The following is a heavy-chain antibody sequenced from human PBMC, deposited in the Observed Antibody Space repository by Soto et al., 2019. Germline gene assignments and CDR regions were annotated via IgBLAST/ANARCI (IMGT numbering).Heavy chain of an antibody. CDR1: GFTFSSYG. CDR2: ISYDGSYQ. V-gene: IGHV3-30*18. Sequence: QVQMVESGGGVVQPGRYLRLSCAASGFTFSSYGMHWVRQAPGKGLAWVAVISYDGSYQYYADSVKGRFNITRNNSKNTRYLQLNSLRAEERAVYYCANWNGGFDDWGQANLFPVSS. CDR3: ANWNGGFDD. J-gene: IGHJ4*02. D-gene: IGHD1-1*01.